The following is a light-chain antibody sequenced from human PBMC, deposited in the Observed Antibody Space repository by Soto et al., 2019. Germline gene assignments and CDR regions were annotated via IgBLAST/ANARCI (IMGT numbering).Light chain of an antibody. CDR1: QSVSSN. J-gene: IGKJ2*03. CDR3: QQYNNWPPHS. Sequence: EIVMTQSPAPLSVSPGERATLSCRASQSVSSNLAWYQQKPGQAPRLLIYGASTRATGTPARFSGRGSGTEFTLTISSLQSEDFAVYYCQQYNNWPPHSVGQGTMLEIK. CDR2: GAS. V-gene: IGKV3-15*01.